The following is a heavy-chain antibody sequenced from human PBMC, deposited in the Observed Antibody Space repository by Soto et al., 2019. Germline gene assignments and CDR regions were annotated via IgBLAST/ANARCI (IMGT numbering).Heavy chain of an antibody. CDR3: ARESRSALGTVEH. CDR1: GASISDYY. CDR2: IYASGNT. J-gene: IGHJ4*02. V-gene: IGHV4-4*07. D-gene: IGHD6-13*01. Sequence: SETLSLTCTVSGASISDYYWSWIRQPAGKGLECIGRIYASGNTNYNPSLKSRVTMSVDTSKNQFSLTLNSVTAADTAVYYCARESRSALGTVEHWGRGXLVTVYS.